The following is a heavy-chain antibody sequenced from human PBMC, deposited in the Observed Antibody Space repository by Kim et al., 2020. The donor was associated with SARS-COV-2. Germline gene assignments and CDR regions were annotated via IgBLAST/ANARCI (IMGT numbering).Heavy chain of an antibody. V-gene: IGHV1-69*02. CDR3: ASGTGKPQHASFDY. D-gene: IGHD6-13*01. J-gene: IGHJ4*02. Sequence: QKFQGRVTSTADKSTSTAYMELSSLRSEDTAVYYCASGTGKPQHASFDYWGQGTLVTVSS.